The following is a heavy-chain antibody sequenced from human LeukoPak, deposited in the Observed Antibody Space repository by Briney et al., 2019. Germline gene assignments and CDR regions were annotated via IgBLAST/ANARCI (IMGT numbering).Heavy chain of an antibody. J-gene: IGHJ6*02. Sequence: PGGSLRLSCAASGFTFSGYYMSWIRQAPGKGLEWVSYISSSGSTIYYADSVKGRFTISRNNAKNSLYLQMNSLRAEDTAVYYCARDQNPTPWDSENYYYYYGMDVWGQGTTVTVSS. CDR2: ISSSGSTI. D-gene: IGHD1-14*01. CDR3: ARDQNPTPWDSENYYYYYGMDV. CDR1: GFTFSGYY. V-gene: IGHV3-11*04.